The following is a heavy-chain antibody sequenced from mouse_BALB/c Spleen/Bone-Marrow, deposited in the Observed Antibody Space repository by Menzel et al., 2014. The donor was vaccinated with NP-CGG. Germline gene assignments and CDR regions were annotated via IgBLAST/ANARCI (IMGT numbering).Heavy chain of an antibody. J-gene: IGHJ2*01. CDR3: ARERTGFDY. CDR2: ISSGSSII. D-gene: IGHD4-1*01. V-gene: IGHV5-17*02. Sequence: EVKLMESGGGLVQPGGSRNLSCAASGFTFSYFGMHWVRQAPEKGLEWVAYISSGSSIIYYADTVKGRFTISRDNPKNTLFLQMTSLRSEDTAMYYCARERTGFDYWGQGTTPTVSS. CDR1: GFTFSYFG.